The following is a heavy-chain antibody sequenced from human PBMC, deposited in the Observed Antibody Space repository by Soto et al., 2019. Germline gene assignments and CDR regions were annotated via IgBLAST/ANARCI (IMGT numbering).Heavy chain of an antibody. J-gene: IGHJ3*02. CDR1: GGTFSSYA. Sequence: SVKVACKASGGTFSSYAISWVRQAPGQGLEWMGGIIPIFGTANYAQKFQGRVTITADESTSTAYMELSSLRSEDTAVYYCARDRSMGAGGYDAFDIWGQGTMVTVSS. CDR3: ARDRSMGAGGYDAFDI. D-gene: IGHD3-16*01. CDR2: IIPIFGTA. V-gene: IGHV1-69*01.